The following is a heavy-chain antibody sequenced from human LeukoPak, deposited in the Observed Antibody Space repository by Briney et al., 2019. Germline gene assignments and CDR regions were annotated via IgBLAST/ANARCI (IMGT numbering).Heavy chain of an antibody. Sequence: SETLSLTCIVSGGSISSYYWGWIRQPPGKGLEWIGSIYYSGSTYYNPSLKSRVTISVDTSKNQFSLKLSSVTAADTAVYYCARVGALGYYYYYMDVWGKGTTVTISS. V-gene: IGHV4-39*01. D-gene: IGHD1-26*01. J-gene: IGHJ6*03. CDR3: ARVGALGYYYYYMDV. CDR2: IYYSGST. CDR1: GGSISSYY.